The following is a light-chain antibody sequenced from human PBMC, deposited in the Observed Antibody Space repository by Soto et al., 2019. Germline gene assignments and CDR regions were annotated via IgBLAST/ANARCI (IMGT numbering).Light chain of an antibody. CDR2: WAS. CDR1: QSVLYSSNNKNY. J-gene: IGKJ1*01. V-gene: IGKV4-1*01. CDR3: HQYYTTLRT. Sequence: DIVMTQSPDSLAVSLGERATINCKSSQSVLYSSNNKNYLAWYQQKPRQPPKLLIYWASTRESGVPDRFSGSGSGTDFTLPISSLQAEDVAVYYCHQYYTTLRTFGQGTKVEIK.